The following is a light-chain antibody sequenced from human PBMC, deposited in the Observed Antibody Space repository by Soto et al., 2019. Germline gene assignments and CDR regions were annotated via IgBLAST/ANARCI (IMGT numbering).Light chain of an antibody. J-gene: IGKJ4*01. Sequence: DIQMTQSPSSLSASVGDRVTITCRASQSISNHLNWYQQKPGKAPHLLIYGSSSLQTGVPGRFSGSRSGTNFALTISRLQPVDFATYYCQQGYSPPLTFGGGTKVDLK. CDR1: QSISNH. V-gene: IGKV1-39*01. CDR3: QQGYSPPLT. CDR2: GSS.